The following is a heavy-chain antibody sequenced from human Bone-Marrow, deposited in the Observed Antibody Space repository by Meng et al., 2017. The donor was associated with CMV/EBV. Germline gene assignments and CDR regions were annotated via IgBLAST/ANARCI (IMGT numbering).Heavy chain of an antibody. V-gene: IGHV1-2*02. CDR3: ARDIPGSRCSSGWPLDY. D-gene: IGHD6-19*01. CDR2: INPNSDDT. CDR1: GYTFNGYY. J-gene: IGHJ4*02. Sequence: ASVKVSCKASGYTFNGYYIHWVRQAPGQGLEWMGWINPNSDDTNYAQKFQGKVTMTRDTSISTAYMELTSLRPDDTAVYYCARDIPGSRCSSGWPLDYWGQGTLVTVSS.